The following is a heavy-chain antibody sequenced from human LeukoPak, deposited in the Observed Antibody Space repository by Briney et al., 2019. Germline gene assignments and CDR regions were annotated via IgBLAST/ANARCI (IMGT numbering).Heavy chain of an antibody. D-gene: IGHD1-26*01. Sequence: ASVKVSCKASGYTFTGYYMHWVRQAPGQGLEWMGWINPNSGGTNYAQKFQGRVTMTRDMSISTAYMELSRLRSDDTAVYYCASNSGSYPGLYYYYYYMDVWGKGTTVTVSS. CDR1: GYTFTGYY. CDR2: INPNSGGT. CDR3: ASNSGSYPGLYYYYYYMDV. V-gene: IGHV1-2*02. J-gene: IGHJ6*03.